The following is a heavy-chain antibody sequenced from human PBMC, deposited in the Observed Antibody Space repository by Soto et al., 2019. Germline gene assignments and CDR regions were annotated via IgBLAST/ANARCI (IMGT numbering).Heavy chain of an antibody. CDR2: IIPIFGTA. CDR1: GGTFSSYA. CDR3: ARGDYVWGSYRLNWFDP. V-gene: IGHV1-69*13. J-gene: IGHJ5*02. Sequence: SVKVSCKASGGTFSSYAISWVRQAPGQGLEWMGGIIPIFGTANYAQKFQGRVTITADESTSTAYMELSSLRSEDTAVYYCARGDYVWGSYRLNWFDPWGQGTLVTVS. D-gene: IGHD3-16*02.